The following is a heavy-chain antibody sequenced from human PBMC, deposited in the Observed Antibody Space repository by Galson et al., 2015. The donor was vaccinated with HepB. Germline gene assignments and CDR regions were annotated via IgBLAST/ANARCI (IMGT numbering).Heavy chain of an antibody. Sequence: SLRLSCAASGFTFDDYAMHWVRQAPGKGLEWVPGISWNSGSIGYADSVKGRFTISRDNAKNSLYLQMNSLRAEDTALYCCAKESLRSGGRYMDVWGKGTTVTVSS. CDR3: AKESLRSGGRYMDV. CDR1: GFTFDDYA. J-gene: IGHJ6*03. CDR2: ISWNSGSI. V-gene: IGHV3-9*01. D-gene: IGHD3-10*01.